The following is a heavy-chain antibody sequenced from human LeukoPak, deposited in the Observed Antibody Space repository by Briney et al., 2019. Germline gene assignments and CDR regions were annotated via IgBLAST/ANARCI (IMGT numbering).Heavy chain of an antibody. Sequence: PSETLSLTCTVSGGSISSYYWSWIRQPPGKGLESIGYIYYSNTNYNPSLKSRVTISVDTSKNQFSLRLSSVTAADTAVYYCARACSSSWYTSCWFDPWGQGTLVTVSS. V-gene: IGHV4-59*08. CDR3: ARACSSSWYTSCWFDP. CDR2: IYYSNT. J-gene: IGHJ5*02. D-gene: IGHD6-13*01. CDR1: GGSISSYY.